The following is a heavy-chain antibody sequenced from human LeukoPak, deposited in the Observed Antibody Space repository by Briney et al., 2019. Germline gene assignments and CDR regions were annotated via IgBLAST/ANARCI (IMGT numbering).Heavy chain of an antibody. V-gene: IGHV4-61*02. CDR3: ARTPIYYFDNSGYYN. J-gene: IGHJ4*02. CDR1: GGSIRSSSYY. D-gene: IGHD3-22*01. CDR2: IYSSGST. Sequence: SETLSLTCTVSGGSIRSSSYYWSWIRQPAGKGLEWIGLIYSSGSTSYNPSLKSRVTMSVDTSKKQFSLRLSSVTAADTAVYYCARTPIYYFDNSGYYNWGQGTLVTVSS.